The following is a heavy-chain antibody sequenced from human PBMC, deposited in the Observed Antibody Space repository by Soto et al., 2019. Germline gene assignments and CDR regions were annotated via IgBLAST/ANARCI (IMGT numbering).Heavy chain of an antibody. CDR3: ARDHRGAKYGLDV. CDR2: TYYRSKWYN. J-gene: IGHJ6*02. D-gene: IGHD1-26*01. CDR1: GDSVSSNSAT. Sequence: SQTLSLTCAISGDSVSSNSATWNWIRQPPSRGLEWLGRTYYRSKWYNDYAVSVRSRITISPDTSKNQFSLQLNSVTPEDAAVYYCARDHRGAKYGLDVWGQGTTVTVSS. V-gene: IGHV6-1*01.